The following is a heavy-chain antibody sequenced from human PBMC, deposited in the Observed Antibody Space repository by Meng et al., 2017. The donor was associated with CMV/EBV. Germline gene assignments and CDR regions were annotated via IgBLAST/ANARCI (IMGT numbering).Heavy chain of an antibody. J-gene: IGHJ6*02. V-gene: IGHV3-72*01. CDR1: GFTFSSYS. CDR2: TRNKANSYTT. CDR3: ARFHYYYGMDV. Sequence: GGSLRLSCAASGFTFSSYSMNWVRQAPGKGLEWVGRTRNKANSYTTEYAASVKGRFTISRDDSKNSLYLQMNSLKTEDTAVYYCARFHYYYGMDVWGQGTTVTVSS.